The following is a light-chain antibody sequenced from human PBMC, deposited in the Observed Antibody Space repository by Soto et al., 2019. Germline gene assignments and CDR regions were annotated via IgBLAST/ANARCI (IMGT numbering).Light chain of an antibody. CDR1: SSDVGGYNY. J-gene: IGLJ1*01. Sequence: QSALTQPGSVSGSPGQSITISCTGTSSDVGGYNYVSWYQQHPGKAPKLMIYDVSNRPSGVSNRFSGSKSGNTASLTISGLQAEDEADYYCSSYTSSSTLCVFGTGTKLTVL. CDR2: DVS. CDR3: SSYTSSSTLCV. V-gene: IGLV2-14*01.